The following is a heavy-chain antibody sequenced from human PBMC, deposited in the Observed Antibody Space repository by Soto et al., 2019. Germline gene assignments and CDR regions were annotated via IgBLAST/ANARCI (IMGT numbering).Heavy chain of an antibody. D-gene: IGHD1-26*01. J-gene: IGHJ1*01. CDR1: GLTFSSYS. Sequence: GGSLRLSCAASGLTFSSYSMNWVRQAPGKGLEWVSYISSISTTIYYADSVKGRFTISRDNAKNSLYLQMDGLRGDDTAVYFCASPLTLVGATNRAHFQHWGQGTLVTVSS. CDR3: ASPLTLVGATNRAHFQH. CDR2: ISSISTTI. V-gene: IGHV3-48*01.